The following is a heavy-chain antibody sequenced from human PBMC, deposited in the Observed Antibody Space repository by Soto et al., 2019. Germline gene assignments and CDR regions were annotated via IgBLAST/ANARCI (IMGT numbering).Heavy chain of an antibody. J-gene: IGHJ5*02. V-gene: IGHV3-21*01. Sequence: GGSLRLSCAASGFTFSDYSLSWVRQAPGKGLEWVSSISSSSGYIYYADSLKGRFTISRDNAKNSLYLQMNSLRADDTAVYYCAARYCTNGVCYTFDPWGQGTLVTVSS. CDR1: GFTFSDYS. D-gene: IGHD2-8*01. CDR2: ISSSSGYI. CDR3: AARYCTNGVCYTFDP.